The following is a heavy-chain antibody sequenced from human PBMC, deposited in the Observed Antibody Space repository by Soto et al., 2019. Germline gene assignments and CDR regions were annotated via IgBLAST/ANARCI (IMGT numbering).Heavy chain of an antibody. Sequence: ASVNVSRKASGGTFSSYSISWVRQAPGQGLEWMGGIIPIFGTANYAQNFQGRVTITADESTSTAYMELSSLRSEDTAVYYCARDTAVDGIYYYYYGMDVWGQGTTVTVSS. CDR1: GGTFSSYS. CDR3: ARDTAVDGIYYYYYGMDV. J-gene: IGHJ6*02. CDR2: IIPIFGTA. D-gene: IGHD6-19*01. V-gene: IGHV1-69*13.